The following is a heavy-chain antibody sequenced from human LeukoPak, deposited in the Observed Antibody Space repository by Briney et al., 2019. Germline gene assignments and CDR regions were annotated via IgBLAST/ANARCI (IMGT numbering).Heavy chain of an antibody. CDR2: INHSGST. V-gene: IGHV4-34*01. D-gene: IGHD3-3*01. CDR3: ARSPSLGSKVWSGYYAQYYYYYYMDV. Sequence: SETLSLTCAVYGGSFSGYYWSWIRQPPGKGLEWIGEINHSGSTNYNPFLKSRITISVDTSKNQFSLKLSSVTAADTAVYYCARSPSLGSKVWSGYYAQYYYYYYMDVWGKGTTVTVSS. J-gene: IGHJ6*03. CDR1: GGSFSGYY.